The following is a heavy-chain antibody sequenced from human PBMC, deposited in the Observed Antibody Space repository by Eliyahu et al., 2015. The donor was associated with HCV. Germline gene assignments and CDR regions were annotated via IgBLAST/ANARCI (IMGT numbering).Heavy chain of an antibody. V-gene: IGHV4-59*01. J-gene: IGHJ5*02. CDR1: GGSXTTXY. CDR2: IHYSGGT. D-gene: IGHD6-19*01. CDR3: ASGGGGIAVAGTGGWFDP. Sequence: QVQLQESGPGLVKPSETLSLTCTVSGGSXTTXYWXXXRQPPGKGLXGIGYIHYSGGTHSXPSLKSRVTMSVDSSKNQISLRLTSVTAADTALYYCASGGGGIAVAGTGGWFDPWGQGTLVTVSS.